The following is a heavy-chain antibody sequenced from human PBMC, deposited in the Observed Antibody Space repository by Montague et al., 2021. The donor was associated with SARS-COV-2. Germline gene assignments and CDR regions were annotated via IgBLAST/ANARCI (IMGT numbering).Heavy chain of an antibody. D-gene: IGHD2-15*01. CDR1: GGAINTSNW. CDR3: ARFLGFCRGVSCCSSGMAD. V-gene: IGHV4-4*02. Sequence: SETLSLTCVVSGGAINTSNWWSWVRQPPGKGLEWIGEIYHRGSTNYKPPLKSRVTISMDKSTNQLSLTLSSVTAADTAVYYCARFLGFCRGVSCCSSGMADWGQGAMATVSS. CDR2: IYHRGST. J-gene: IGHJ4*01.